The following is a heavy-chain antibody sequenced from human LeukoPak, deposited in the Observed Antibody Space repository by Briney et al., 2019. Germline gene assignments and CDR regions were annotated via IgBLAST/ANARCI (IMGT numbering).Heavy chain of an antibody. CDR3: ATLNGSGSHPY. V-gene: IGHV1-18*01. CDR2: ISAYNGNT. J-gene: IGHJ4*02. CDR1: GYTFTSYG. Sequence: ASVKVSCKATGYTFTSYGISWVRQAPGQGLEWMGWISAYNGNTNYAQRLQGRVTMTTDTSTSTAYMELRSLRSDDTAVYYCATLNGSGSHPYWGQGTLVTVSS. D-gene: IGHD3-10*01.